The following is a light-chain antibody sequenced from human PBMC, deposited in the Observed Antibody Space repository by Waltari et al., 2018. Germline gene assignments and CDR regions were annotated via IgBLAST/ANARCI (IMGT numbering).Light chain of an antibody. V-gene: IGLV2-14*02. J-gene: IGLJ2*01. CDR1: SSYVGSHNF. CDR3: SSYTTISTTL. Sequence: QSALAQPASVSGSPGPSITISCTGTSSYVGSHNFVPWYQHHPGKAPKLIIYDVSRWPSGVSNRFSGSKSGNTASLTISGLQAEDEADYYCSSYTTISTTLFGGGTKVTVL. CDR2: DVS.